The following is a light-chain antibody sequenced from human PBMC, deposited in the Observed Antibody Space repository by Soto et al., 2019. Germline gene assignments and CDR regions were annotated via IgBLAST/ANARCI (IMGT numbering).Light chain of an antibody. CDR3: SSYTSSSTVV. CDR2: EVS. CDR1: SSDVGGYNY. V-gene: IGLV2-14*01. J-gene: IGLJ2*01. Sequence: QSVLTQPASVSGSPGQSITISCTGTSSDVGGYNYVSWYQQHPGKAPKLMISEVSNRPSGVSNRFSGSKSGNTASLTISGRQAEDEANYYCSSYTSSSTVVFGGGTELAVL.